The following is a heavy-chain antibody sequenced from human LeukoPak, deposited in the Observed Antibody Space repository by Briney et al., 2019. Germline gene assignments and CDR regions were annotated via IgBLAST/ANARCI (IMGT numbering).Heavy chain of an antibody. CDR3: ARIADYHDAFGI. V-gene: IGHV4-59*01. Sequence: SETLSLTCTVSGGSISSYYWSWIRQPPGKGLEWIGYIYYSGSTNYNPSLKSRVTISVDTSKNQFSLKLSSVTAADTAVYYCARIADYHDAFGIWGQGTMVTVSS. CDR2: IYYSGST. CDR1: GGSISSYY. J-gene: IGHJ3*02. D-gene: IGHD2-21*01.